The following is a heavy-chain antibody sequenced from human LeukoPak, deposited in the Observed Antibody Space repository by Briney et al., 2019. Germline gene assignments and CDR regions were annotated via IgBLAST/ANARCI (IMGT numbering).Heavy chain of an antibody. V-gene: IGHV5-10-1*01. CDR1: GYNFTSYW. CDR2: IDPSDSYN. CDR3: ATGGSCSGGSCYSGSWSDP. D-gene: IGHD2-15*01. Sequence: GAALEISCKGSGYNFTSYWISWGRPLPGKGLEWMGRIDPSDSYNNYSPSFQGHVTISDDKSISTAYLQWSSLKASDPAMYYCATGGSCSGGSCYSGSWSDPWGQGTLVTVSS. J-gene: IGHJ5*02.